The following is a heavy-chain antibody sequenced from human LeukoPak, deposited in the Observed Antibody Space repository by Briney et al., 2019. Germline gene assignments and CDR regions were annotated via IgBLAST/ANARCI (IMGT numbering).Heavy chain of an antibody. Sequence: SETLSLTCTVSGGSIGSYYWSWIRQPPGKGLEWIGYISSSGSTNYNPSLKSRVTISKDMSKNQFSLKLISVTAADTALHYCARVIYNTYTNNWRFDYWGQGTLVTVSS. V-gene: IGHV4-4*08. D-gene: IGHD1-1*01. CDR1: GGSIGSYY. J-gene: IGHJ4*02. CDR2: ISSSGST. CDR3: ARVIYNTYTNNWRFDY.